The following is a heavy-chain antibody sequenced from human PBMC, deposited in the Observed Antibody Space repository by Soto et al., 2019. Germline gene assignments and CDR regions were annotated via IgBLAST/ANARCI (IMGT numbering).Heavy chain of an antibody. CDR3: AREDPHYDSSGYYLY. V-gene: IGHV5-10-1*01. Sequence: SLKVSCKGSGYSVTSYWISWVRQMPGKGLEWMGRIDPSDSYTNYSPSFQGHVTISADKSISTAYLQWSSLKASDTAMYYCAREDPHYDSSGYYLYWGQGTLVTVSS. CDR2: IDPSDSYT. D-gene: IGHD3-22*01. CDR1: GYSVTSYW. J-gene: IGHJ4*02.